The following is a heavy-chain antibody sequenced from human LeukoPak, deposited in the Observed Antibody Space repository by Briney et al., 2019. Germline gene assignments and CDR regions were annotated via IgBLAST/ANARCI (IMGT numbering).Heavy chain of an antibody. D-gene: IGHD3-3*01. CDR2: INHRGST. V-gene: IGHV4-34*01. J-gene: IGHJ4*02. CDR1: GGSFSGYY. CDR3: ARGRGYVLRFLEWLF. Sequence: SETLSLTCAVYGGSFSGYYWSWIRQPPGKGLGWIGEINHRGSTNYNPSLKSRVTISVDTSKNQFSLKLSSVTAADTAVYYCARGRGYVLRFLEWLFWGQGTLVTVSS.